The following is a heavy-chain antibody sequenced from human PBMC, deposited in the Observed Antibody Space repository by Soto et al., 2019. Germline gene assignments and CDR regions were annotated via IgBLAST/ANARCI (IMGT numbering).Heavy chain of an antibody. Sequence: QVQLVQSGPEVKKPGASVKVSCKASGYTFSSYGITWVRQAPGQGLEWMGWISVYSGKTSYAQKLQDRVTMSTDTSTSTAYMELRILRSDDTAFYHCVRSAMAGDYYYYGMDVWGRGTTVTVSS. V-gene: IGHV1-18*04. D-gene: IGHD6-19*01. CDR3: VRSAMAGDYYYYGMDV. J-gene: IGHJ6*02. CDR2: ISVYSGKT. CDR1: GYTFSSYG.